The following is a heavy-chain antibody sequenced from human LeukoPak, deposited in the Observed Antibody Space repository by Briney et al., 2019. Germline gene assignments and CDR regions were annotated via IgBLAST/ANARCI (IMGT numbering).Heavy chain of an antibody. Sequence: GAALQISSQGSGYGFTSYWIGWVRPMPGKGMEWMGIIYPGDSDTRYSPSFQGQVTISADKSIITAYLQWSSLKASDTAMYYCARWWQWLDQGLYYFDYWGQGTLVTVSS. D-gene: IGHD6-19*01. V-gene: IGHV5-51*01. CDR1: GYGFTSYW. CDR3: ARWWQWLDQGLYYFDY. CDR2: IYPGDSDT. J-gene: IGHJ4*02.